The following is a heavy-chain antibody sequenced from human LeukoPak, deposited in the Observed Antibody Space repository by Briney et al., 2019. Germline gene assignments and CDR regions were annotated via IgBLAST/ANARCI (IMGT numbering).Heavy chain of an antibody. Sequence: PSETLSLTCTVSGGSISSSDYYWAWVRQPPGKGPEWIGSIYSGSTYYNPSLKSRVTFSFDTSKTQFSLRLSSMTAADAAVYYCARHDVHSSCDTWGQGTMVAVSS. CDR2: IYSGST. D-gene: IGHD1-1*01. CDR1: GGSISSSDYY. V-gene: IGHV4-39*01. J-gene: IGHJ3*02. CDR3: ARHDVHSSCDT.